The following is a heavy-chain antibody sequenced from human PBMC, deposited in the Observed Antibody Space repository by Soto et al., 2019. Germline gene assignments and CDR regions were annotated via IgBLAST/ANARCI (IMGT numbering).Heavy chain of an antibody. CDR2: IYWNDDK. Sequence: QITLKESGPTLVNPTQTLTLTCTFSGFSLSTSGVGVGWIRQPPGKALEWLALIYWNDDKRYSPSLKSRLTLTKDTTNNQVVLTMNNMDPVDTATYYCAHRPHSRSWYSQFDFWGQGTLVTVSS. V-gene: IGHV2-5*01. CDR1: GFSLSTSGVG. CDR3: AHRPHSRSWYSQFDF. D-gene: IGHD6-13*01. J-gene: IGHJ4*02.